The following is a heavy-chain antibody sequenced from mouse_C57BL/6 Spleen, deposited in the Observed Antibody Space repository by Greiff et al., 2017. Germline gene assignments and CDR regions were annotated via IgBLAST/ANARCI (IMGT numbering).Heavy chain of an antibody. Sequence: QVQLQQSGAELVRPGTSVKMSCKASGYTFTNYWIGWAKQRPGHGLEWIGDIYPGGGYTNYNEKFKGKATLTADKSSSTAYMQFSSLTSEDSAIYYCARFSTGVATRGAMDYWGQGTSVTASS. CDR2: IYPGGGYT. D-gene: IGHD1-1*01. J-gene: IGHJ4*01. V-gene: IGHV1-63*01. CDR1: GYTFTNYW. CDR3: ARFSTGVATRGAMDY.